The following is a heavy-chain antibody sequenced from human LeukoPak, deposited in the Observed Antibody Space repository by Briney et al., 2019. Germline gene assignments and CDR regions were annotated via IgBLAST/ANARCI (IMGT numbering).Heavy chain of an antibody. V-gene: IGHV3-30*18. CDR1: GFTFSSYG. J-gene: IGHJ4*02. CDR2: MSYDGSKK. D-gene: IGHD6-19*01. Sequence: PGGSLRLSCAASGFTFSSYGMHWVRQAPGKGLEWVAVMSYDGSKKQYADSVKGRFTISRDNSKNTLYLQMNSLRAEDTAVYYCANPGYSSGDPNFDYWGQGTLVTVSS. CDR3: ANPGYSSGDPNFDY.